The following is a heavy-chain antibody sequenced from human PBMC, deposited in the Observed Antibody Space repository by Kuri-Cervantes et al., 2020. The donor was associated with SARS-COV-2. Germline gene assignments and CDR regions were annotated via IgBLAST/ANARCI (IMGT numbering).Heavy chain of an antibody. CDR3: ARWAKGIVGATDHYFDY. CDR2: INHSGST. CDR1: GGSFSDYS. J-gene: IGHJ4*02. Sequence: SQTLSLTCAVYGGSFSDYSWSWIRQPPGKGLEWIGEINHSGSTNYNPSLKSRVTISVDTSKNQFSLKLSSVTAADTAVYYCARWAKGIVGATDHYFDYWGQGTLVTVSS. D-gene: IGHD1-26*01. V-gene: IGHV4-34*01.